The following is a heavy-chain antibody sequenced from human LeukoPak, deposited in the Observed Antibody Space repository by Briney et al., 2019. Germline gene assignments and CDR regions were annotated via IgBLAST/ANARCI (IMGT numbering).Heavy chain of an antibody. CDR3: ARDFSSSGYYQGYFQY. D-gene: IGHD3-22*01. CDR2: INWTGGST. J-gene: IGHJ1*01. CDR1: GFTFDDYG. Sequence: PGGSLRLSCAASGFTFDDYGMNWVRQAPGKGLEWVSGINWTGGSTGYADSVKGRFTVSRDNAKSSLYLQMNSLSAEDTALYYCARDFSSSGYYQGYFQYCGQGTLVIVSS. V-gene: IGHV3-20*04.